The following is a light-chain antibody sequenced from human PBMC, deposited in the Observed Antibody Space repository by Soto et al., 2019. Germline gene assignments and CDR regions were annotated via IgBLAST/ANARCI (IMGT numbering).Light chain of an antibody. CDR3: HSYDTGLLVV. J-gene: IGLJ2*01. Sequence: QPVLTQPPSVSGAPGQWVTISCTGSSSNIGAGYDVHWYQQLPGTAPKLLMYDNNNRPSGVRDRFSGSKSGPSASLAITGLQVEDEGDYYWHSYDTGLLVVFGGGTKLTGL. CDR2: DNN. V-gene: IGLV1-40*01. CDR1: SSNIGAGYD.